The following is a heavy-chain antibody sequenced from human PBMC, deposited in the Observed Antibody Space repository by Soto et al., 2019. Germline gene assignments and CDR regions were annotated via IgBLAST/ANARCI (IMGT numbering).Heavy chain of an antibody. Sequence: GGSLRLSCAASGFTFSSYWMSWVRQAPGKGLEWVANIKQDGSEKYYVDSVKGRFTISRDNAKNSLYLQMNSLRAEDTAVYYCAREDRSSTSCYSLYWGQGTLVTVSS. CDR1: GFTFSSYW. V-gene: IGHV3-7*01. J-gene: IGHJ4*02. CDR3: AREDRSSTSCYSLY. D-gene: IGHD2-2*01. CDR2: IKQDGSEK.